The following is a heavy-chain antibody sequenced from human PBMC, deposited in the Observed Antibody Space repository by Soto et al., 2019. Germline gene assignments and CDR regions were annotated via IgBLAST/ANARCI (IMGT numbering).Heavy chain of an antibody. CDR3: ASLYRYYYDSSGYYDGYYFDY. J-gene: IGHJ4*02. CDR1: GFTFSSYA. Sequence: PGGSLRLSCAASGFTFSSYAMSWVRQAPGKGLEWVSAISGSGGSTYYADSVKGRFTISRDNSKNTLYLQMNSLRAEDTAVYYCASLYRYYYDSSGYYDGYYFDYWGQGTLVTVSS. D-gene: IGHD3-22*01. V-gene: IGHV3-23*01. CDR2: ISGSGGST.